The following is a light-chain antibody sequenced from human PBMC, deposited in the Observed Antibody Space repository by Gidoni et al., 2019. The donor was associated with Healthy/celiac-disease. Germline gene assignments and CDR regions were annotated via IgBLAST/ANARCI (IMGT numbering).Light chain of an antibody. CDR3: QQYGSSPFT. J-gene: IGKJ3*01. Sequence: EIVLTQSPGTLYLSPGERATLSCRASQSVSSSYLAWYQQKPGQAPRLLIYGASSRATGIPDRFSGSGSGTDFTLTISGLEPEDFAVYYCQQYGSSPFTFGPGTKVEIK. V-gene: IGKV3-20*01. CDR1: QSVSSSY. CDR2: GAS.